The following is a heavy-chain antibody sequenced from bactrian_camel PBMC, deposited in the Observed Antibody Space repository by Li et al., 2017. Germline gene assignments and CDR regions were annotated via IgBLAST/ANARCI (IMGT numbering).Heavy chain of an antibody. CDR1: GHSRGSNC. CDR2: IRRDGGET. V-gene: IGHV3-3*01. Sequence: HVQLVESGGGSVQAGGSLRLSCKVSGHSRGSNCVGWYRLPPGRAPAEREGIAAIRRDGGETWYAASVKGRFTVSRDNANNTVNLMMNSLKPEDTAMYYCAANFGPYCSGPYLARRANFLGQGTQVTVS. D-gene: IGHD2*01. J-gene: IGHJ4*01.